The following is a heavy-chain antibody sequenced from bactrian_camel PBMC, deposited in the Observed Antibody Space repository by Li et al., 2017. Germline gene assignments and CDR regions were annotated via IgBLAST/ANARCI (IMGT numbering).Heavy chain of an antibody. CDR1: GNTINSNC. Sequence: VQLVESGGGSVQAGGSLRLSCTASGNTINSNCLAWYRQAPGKEREFVSTIASDGSTSYADSVKGRFTASRDNAKNTLYLQMNSLKPEDTAMYYCAADKNPRMTAIPDCWGQGTQVTVS. CDR2: IASDGST. J-gene: IGHJ4*01. CDR3: AADKNPRMTAIPDC. V-gene: IGHV3S53*01. D-gene: IGHD3*01.